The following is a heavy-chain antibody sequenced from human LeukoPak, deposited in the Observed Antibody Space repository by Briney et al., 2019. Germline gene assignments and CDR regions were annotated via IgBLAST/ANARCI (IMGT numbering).Heavy chain of an antibody. CDR2: IIPIFGTA. Sequence: SVKVSCKASGGTFSSYAISWVRQAPGQGLEWLGRIIPIFGTANYAQKFQGRVTITTDESTSTAYMELSSLRSEDTAVYYCARGRYDSNYGNYWGQGTLVTVSS. D-gene: IGHD4-11*01. CDR3: ARGRYDSNYGNY. CDR1: GGTFSSYA. V-gene: IGHV1-69*05. J-gene: IGHJ4*02.